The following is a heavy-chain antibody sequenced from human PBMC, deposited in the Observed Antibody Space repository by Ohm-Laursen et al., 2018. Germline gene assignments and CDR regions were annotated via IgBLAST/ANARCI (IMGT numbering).Heavy chain of an antibody. D-gene: IGHD4/OR15-4a*01. CDR1: GFIFSSYE. J-gene: IGHJ1*01. V-gene: IGHV3-48*03. CDR2: ISSGGSTI. Sequence: SLRLSCAASGFIFSSYEMNWVRQAPGKGLEWVSYISSGGSTIYYADSVKGRFTISRDNARNSLYLQMDSLRAEDTAVYYCARVSNYPRKDFQHWGQGTLVTVSS. CDR3: ARVSNYPRKDFQH.